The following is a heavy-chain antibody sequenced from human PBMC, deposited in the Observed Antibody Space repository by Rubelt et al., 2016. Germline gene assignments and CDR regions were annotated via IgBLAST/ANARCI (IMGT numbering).Heavy chain of an antibody. D-gene: IGHD3-3*02. CDR3: AKAGKHFWSF. J-gene: IGHJ4*02. V-gene: IGHV3-21*04. Sequence: VQLVESGGGVVQPGRSLRLSCAASGFTFSSYSMNWVRQAPGKGLEWVSSISSSSSYIYYADSVKGRFTISRDNAKNSLYLQMNSLRAEDTALYYCAKAGKHFWSFWGQGTLVTVSS. CDR2: ISSSSSYI. CDR1: GFTFSSYS.